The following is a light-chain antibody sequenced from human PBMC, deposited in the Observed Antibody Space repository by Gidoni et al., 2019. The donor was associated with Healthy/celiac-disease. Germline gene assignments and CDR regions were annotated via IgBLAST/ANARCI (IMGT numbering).Light chain of an antibody. J-gene: IGKJ4*01. Sequence: EIVLTQSPGTLSLSPGERATLSCRASQSVSSSYLAWYQQKPGQAPRLLIYGASSGSGTDFTLTISRLEPEDFAVYYCQQYGSSPLTFGGXTKVEIK. CDR1: QSVSSSY. CDR2: GAS. V-gene: IGKV3-20*01. CDR3: QQYGSSPLT.